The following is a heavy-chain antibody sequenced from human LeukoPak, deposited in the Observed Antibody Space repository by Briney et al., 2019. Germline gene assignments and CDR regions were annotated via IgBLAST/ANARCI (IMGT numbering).Heavy chain of an antibody. CDR2: IYSRGSK. J-gene: IGHJ3*01. CDR1: DASISSYF. V-gene: IGHV4-4*09. CDR3: AMAESVTAFDV. Sequence: SETLSLTCSVSDASISSYFWSWMRQPPGRGLEWIGHIYSRGSKYYNPSLKSRVTVSMEQSRNQFSLKLASVTAADTGMYYCAMAESVTAFDVWGQGTMVTVSS. D-gene: IGHD3-16*01.